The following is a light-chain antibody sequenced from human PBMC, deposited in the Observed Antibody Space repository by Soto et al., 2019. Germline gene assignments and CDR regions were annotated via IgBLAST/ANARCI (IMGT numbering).Light chain of an antibody. V-gene: IGKV3-15*01. CDR3: QQYNNRRP. CDR2: DAS. CDR1: QSVSNN. Sequence: VWTKSTVNLSVSTGEIATLSCSASQSVSNNYLAWYQRKPGQAPRLLIYDASTRATGIPARISGSGSGTEFTLTISSLQSEDFAVYYCQQYNNRRPFGQGSKV. J-gene: IGKJ1*01.